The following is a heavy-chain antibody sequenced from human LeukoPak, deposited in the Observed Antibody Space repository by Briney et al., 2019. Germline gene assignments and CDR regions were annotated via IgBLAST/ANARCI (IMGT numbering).Heavy chain of an antibody. Sequence: SETLSLTCAVSGGSISTSNWWSWVRQPPGKGLEWIGEMYHRGTTNYNPSLRSRVAISIDKSMNQFSLKLTSVTAADTAVYYCARGPIRYYYGSGLSFDYWGQGTLVTVSS. J-gene: IGHJ4*02. V-gene: IGHV4-4*02. D-gene: IGHD3-10*01. CDR1: GGSISTSNW. CDR2: MYHRGTT. CDR3: ARGPIRYYYGSGLSFDY.